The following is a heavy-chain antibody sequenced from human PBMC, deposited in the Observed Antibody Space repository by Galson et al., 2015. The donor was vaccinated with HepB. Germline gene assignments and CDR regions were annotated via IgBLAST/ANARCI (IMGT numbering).Heavy chain of an antibody. J-gene: IGHJ4*02. CDR1: GDSVSSNSAA. CDR3: ARGWFGYDFWSGYYPYFDY. CDR2: TYYRSKWYN. V-gene: IGHV6-1*01. D-gene: IGHD3-3*01. Sequence: CAISGDSVSSNSAAWNWIRQSPSRGLEWLGRTYYRSKWYNDYAVSVKSRITINPDTSKNQFSLQLNSVTPEDTAVYYCARGWFGYDFWSGYYPYFDYWGQGTLVTVSS.